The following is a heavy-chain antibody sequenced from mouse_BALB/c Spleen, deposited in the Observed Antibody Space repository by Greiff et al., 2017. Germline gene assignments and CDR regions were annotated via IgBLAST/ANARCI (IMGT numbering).Heavy chain of an antibody. Sequence: VQLQQPGAELVRPGASVKLSCKASGYTFTSYWINWVKQRPGQGLEWIGNIYPSDSYTNYNQKFKDKATLTVDKSSSTAYMQLSSPTSEDSAVYYCTRGDGYDWGQGTTLTVSS. D-gene: IGHD2-2*01. J-gene: IGHJ2*01. CDR3: TRGDGYD. CDR1: GYTFTSYW. V-gene: IGHV1-69*02. CDR2: IYPSDSYT.